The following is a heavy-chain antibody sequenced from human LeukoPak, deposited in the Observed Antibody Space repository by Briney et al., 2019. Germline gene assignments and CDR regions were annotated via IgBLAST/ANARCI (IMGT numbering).Heavy chain of an antibody. CDR1: GCTVSVYG. J-gene: IGHJ4*02. CDR2: IRYDGSNK. V-gene: IGHV3-30*02. D-gene: IGHD3-22*01. CDR3: AKDRYYYDSSGYVDY. Sequence: PGGSLTLSSAASGCTVSVYGLHWVRQAPGKGLEWVAFIRYDGSNKYYADSVKGRFTISRDNSKNTLYLQMNSLRAEDTAVYYCAKDRYYYDSSGYVDYWGQGTLVTVSS.